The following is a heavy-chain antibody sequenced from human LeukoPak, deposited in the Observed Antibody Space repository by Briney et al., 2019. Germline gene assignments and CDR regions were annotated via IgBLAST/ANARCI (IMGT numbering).Heavy chain of an antibody. CDR1: GFTFSSYA. J-gene: IGHJ4*02. CDR3: AKGMSATSGYLELEY. CDR2: ISGSGGNT. D-gene: IGHD3-22*01. Sequence: GGSLRLSCAASGFTFSSYAMSWVRQSPGKGLEWVSAISGSGGNTYSADSVKGRCTISRDNSKKTLYLQMNSLRAEDTAVYYCAKGMSATSGYLELEYWGQGTLVIVSS. V-gene: IGHV3-23*01.